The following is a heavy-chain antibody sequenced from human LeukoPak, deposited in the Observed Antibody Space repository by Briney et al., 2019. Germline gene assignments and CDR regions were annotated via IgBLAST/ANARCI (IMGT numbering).Heavy chain of an antibody. CDR2: IDPSDSYT. CDR1: GYSFTSNW. CDR3: ARQPEGTWFDP. Sequence: GESLKISCKGSGYSFTSNWISWGLQKPGKGRQWMGRIDPSDSYTNYSPSFQGHVTISADKSISTAYLQWSSLKASDTAMYYCARQPEGTWFDPWGQGTLVTVSS. J-gene: IGHJ5*02. D-gene: IGHD1-1*01. V-gene: IGHV5-10-1*01.